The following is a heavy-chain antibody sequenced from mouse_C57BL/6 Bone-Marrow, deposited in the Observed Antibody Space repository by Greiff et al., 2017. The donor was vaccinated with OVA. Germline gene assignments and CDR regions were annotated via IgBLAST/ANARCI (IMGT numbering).Heavy chain of an antibody. CDR3: AREGEQRGDWCFDV. Sequence: QVQLQQPGAELVKPGASVKLSCKASGYTFTSYWMHWVKQRPGRGLEWIGRIDPNRGGTKYNEKFKSKATLTVDKPSSAAYMQRSSLTSEDSAVYDCAREGEQRGDWCFDVWGKGTTVTVSS. V-gene: IGHV1-72*01. CDR1: GYTFTSYW. J-gene: IGHJ1*03. CDR2: IDPNRGGT. D-gene: IGHD2-13*01.